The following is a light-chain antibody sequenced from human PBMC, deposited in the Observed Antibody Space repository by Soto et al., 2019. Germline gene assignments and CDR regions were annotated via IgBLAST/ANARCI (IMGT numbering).Light chain of an antibody. CDR2: DVS. CDR1: SSDVGGYNY. V-gene: IGLV2-14*01. Sequence: QSALTQPASVSGSPGQSITISCTGTSSDVGGYNYVSWYQQHPGKAPKLMIYDVSNRPSGVSNRFSGSKSGNTASLTISGLQAEDEADYYCSSYTCNSPYVFGTGTKLTVL. J-gene: IGLJ1*01. CDR3: SSYTCNSPYV.